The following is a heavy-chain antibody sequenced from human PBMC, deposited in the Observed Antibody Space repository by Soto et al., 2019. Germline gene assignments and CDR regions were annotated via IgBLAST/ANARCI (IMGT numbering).Heavy chain of an antibody. CDR1: GFTFSSYW. Sequence: EVQLVESGGGLVQPGGSLRLSCTASGFTFSSYWMSWVRQVPGKGLEWVANIKHDGSEKNYVDSVKGRFTISTDNAKNSVFLQMNSLRAEDTAVYYCARQGGRRTYYYYYGMDVWGQGTTVTVSS. CDR2: IKHDGSEK. V-gene: IGHV3-7*01. J-gene: IGHJ6*02. D-gene: IGHD3-16*01. CDR3: ARQGGRRTYYYYYGMDV.